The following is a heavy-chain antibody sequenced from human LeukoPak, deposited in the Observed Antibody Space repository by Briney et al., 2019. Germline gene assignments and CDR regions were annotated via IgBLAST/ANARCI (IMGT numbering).Heavy chain of an antibody. CDR2: IKQDGSEK. V-gene: IGHV3-7*01. CDR1: GFTFSSYW. D-gene: IGHD6-19*01. J-gene: IGHJ4*02. Sequence: PGGSLRLSCAASGFTFSSYWMSWVRQAPGRGLEWVAHIKQDGSEKYYVDSVKGRVTISRDNAKASLSLQMISLRTGDTAVYYCARQSSGWFWGQGTLVTVSS. CDR3: ARQSSGWF.